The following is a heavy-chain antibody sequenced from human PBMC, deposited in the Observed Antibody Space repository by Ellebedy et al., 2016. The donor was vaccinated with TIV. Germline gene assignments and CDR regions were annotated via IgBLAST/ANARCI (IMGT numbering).Heavy chain of an antibody. CDR1: GYSFTSYW. Sequence: ASVKVSCKGFGYSFTSYWIGWVRQMPGKGLEWMGIIYPDDSDTTYSPSFQGQVTISVDKSINTAFLVWGSLKASDTAMYYCAAYTKWGTTYYFDYWGQGTLVTASS. J-gene: IGHJ4*02. V-gene: IGHV5-51*01. CDR2: IYPDDSDT. CDR3: AAYTKWGTTYYFDY. D-gene: IGHD7-27*01.